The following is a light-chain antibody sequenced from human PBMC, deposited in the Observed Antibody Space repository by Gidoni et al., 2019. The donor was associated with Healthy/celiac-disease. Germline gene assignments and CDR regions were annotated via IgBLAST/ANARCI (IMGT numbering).Light chain of an antibody. CDR2: DES. J-gene: IGKJ4*02. CDR1: QSISSY. CDR3: QQRRNWPPKLT. Sequence: DIVLTQSPATLSLSPGERATLSCRASQSISSYLAWYQQKPGQAPRLLLYDESNRATGIPARFSGSGSGTDFTLTISSLEHEDVAVYYCQQRRNWPPKLTFGGGTKVEIK. V-gene: IGKV3-11*01.